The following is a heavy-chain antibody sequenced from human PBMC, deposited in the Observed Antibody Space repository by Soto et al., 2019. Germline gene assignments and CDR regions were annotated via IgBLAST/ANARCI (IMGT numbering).Heavy chain of an antibody. V-gene: IGHV6-1*01. CDR1: GDSVSSNSAA. J-gene: IGHJ6*02. CDR2: TYYRSKWYN. Sequence: SQTLSLTCVISGDSVSSNSAAWNWIRQSPSRGLEWLGRTYYRSKWYNDYAVSVKSRITINPDTSKNQFSLQLNSVTPEDTAVYYCARGGYYYDSSGYETSGDYYYGMGVWGQGTTVTVSS. CDR3: ARGGYYYDSSGYETSGDYYYGMGV. D-gene: IGHD3-22*01.